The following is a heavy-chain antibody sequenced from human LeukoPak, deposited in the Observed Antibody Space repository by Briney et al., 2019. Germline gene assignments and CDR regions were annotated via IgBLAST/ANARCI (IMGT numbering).Heavy chain of an antibody. Sequence: GGSLRLSCAASGFTFSTYSMNWVREAPGKGLEWVSYISSSSFTIHYADSVKGRFTISRDNAKSSLYLQMNSLRAEDTAVYYCARDSGSSSWGTHGMDVWGQGATVTVSS. V-gene: IGHV3-48*04. CDR2: ISSSSFTI. CDR3: ARDSGSSSWGTHGMDV. CDR1: GFTFSTYS. J-gene: IGHJ6*02. D-gene: IGHD6-13*01.